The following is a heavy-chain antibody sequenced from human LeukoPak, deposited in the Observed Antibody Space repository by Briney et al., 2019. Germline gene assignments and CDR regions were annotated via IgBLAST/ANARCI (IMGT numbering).Heavy chain of an antibody. D-gene: IGHD1-26*01. V-gene: IGHV4-59*12. J-gene: IGHJ3*02. CDR2: NSGST. Sequence: SETLSLTCAVYGGSFSGCYWSWIRQPPGKGLEWIGYNSGSTNYNASLKSRVTILLVRSKNQFSLKLSSVTAADTAVYYCARGRGYGGNYLRSFDIWGQGTMVTVSS. CDR1: GGSFSGCY. CDR3: ARGRGYGGNYLRSFDI.